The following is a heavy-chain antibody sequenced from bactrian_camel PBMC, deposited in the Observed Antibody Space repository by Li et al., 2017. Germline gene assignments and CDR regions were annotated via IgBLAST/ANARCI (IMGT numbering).Heavy chain of an antibody. CDR1: GFTSSNYA. D-gene: IGHD3*01. CDR2: ISMYGSST. Sequence: VQLVESGGGLVPPGGSLRLSCAVSGFTSSNYAMTWVRQAPGKGLEWVSSISMYGSSTFYADSVKGRFTISQDNAKNTVPLQMNNLKPEDTASYFCAATSSLMPLTQAMAGAPLRYPYWGQGTQVTVS. CDR3: AATSSLMPLTQAMAGAPLRYPY. J-gene: IGHJ4*01. V-gene: IGHV3S40*01.